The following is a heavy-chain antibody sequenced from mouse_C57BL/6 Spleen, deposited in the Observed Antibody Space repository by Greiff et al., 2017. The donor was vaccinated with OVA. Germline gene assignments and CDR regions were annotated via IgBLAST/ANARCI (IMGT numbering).Heavy chain of an antibody. Sequence: VKLMESGAELMKPGASVKLSCKATGYTFTGYWIEWVKQRPGHGLEWIGEILPGSGITNYNEKFKGKATFTADTSSNTAYMQLSSLTTEDSAIYYCVRQLRLRVAMDYWGQGTSVTVSS. CDR1: GYTFTGYW. D-gene: IGHD3-2*02. CDR2: ILPGSGIT. CDR3: VRQLRLRVAMDY. J-gene: IGHJ4*01. V-gene: IGHV1-9*01.